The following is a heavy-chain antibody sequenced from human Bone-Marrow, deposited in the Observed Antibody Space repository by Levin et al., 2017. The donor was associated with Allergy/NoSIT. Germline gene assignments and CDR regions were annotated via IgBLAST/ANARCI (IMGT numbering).Heavy chain of an antibody. Sequence: SETLSLTCAVSGGSINSNDSYWGWIRQPPGTGLEWIGSIFHTGTTYYNPPLTSRVTISVDTSRNQFSVKVRSVTAAATAVYYCARLKVGSSSTWTGTGRRYFFDLWGRGALVSVSS. CDR1: GGSINSNDSY. D-gene: IGHD3/OR15-3a*01. J-gene: IGHJ4*02. CDR3: ARLKVGSSSTWTGTGRRYFFDL. V-gene: IGHV4-39*01. CDR2: IFHTGTT.